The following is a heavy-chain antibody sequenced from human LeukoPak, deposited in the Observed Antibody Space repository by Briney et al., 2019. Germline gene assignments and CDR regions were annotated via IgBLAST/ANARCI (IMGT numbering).Heavy chain of an antibody. CDR1: GYTFTSYG. CDR3: ARDHGSGSERPDAFDT. Sequence: ASVKVSCKASGYTFTSYGISWVRQAPGQGLEWMGWISAYNGNTNYAQKLQGRVTMTTDTSTSTAYMELRSLRSDDTAVYYCARDHGSGSERPDAFDTWGQGTMVTVSS. D-gene: IGHD1-26*01. J-gene: IGHJ3*02. V-gene: IGHV1-18*01. CDR2: ISAYNGNT.